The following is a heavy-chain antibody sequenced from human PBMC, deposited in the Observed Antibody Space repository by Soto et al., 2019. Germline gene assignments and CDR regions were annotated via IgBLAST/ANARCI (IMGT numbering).Heavy chain of an antibody. CDR2: VSTSSSYT. J-gene: IGHJ4*02. CDR3: ARLRLTGYFDY. Sequence: QVQLVESGGGLVKPGGSLRLSCVASGFTFSDHYMTWIRQAPGKGLEWLSYVSTSSSYTNYAASVKGRFTISRDNAMNSLYLQINSLRAEDTAVYYCARLRLTGYFDYWGQGTLVTVSS. CDR1: GFTFSDHY. V-gene: IGHV3-11*05.